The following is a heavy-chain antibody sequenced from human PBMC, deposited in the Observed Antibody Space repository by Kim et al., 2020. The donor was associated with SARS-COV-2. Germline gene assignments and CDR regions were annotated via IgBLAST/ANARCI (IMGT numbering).Heavy chain of an antibody. V-gene: IGHV3-48*03. CDR1: GFTFTSYE. CDR2: ISSSGSTI. J-gene: IGHJ4*02. D-gene: IGHD5-18*01. CDR3: ARGYSYGYAY. Sequence: GGSQRLSCAASGFTFTSYEMDWVRQAPGKGLEWVSYISSSGSTIYYADSVKGRFTISRDNAKNSLYLQMNSLRAEDTAVYYCARGYSYGYAYWGQGTLVTVSS.